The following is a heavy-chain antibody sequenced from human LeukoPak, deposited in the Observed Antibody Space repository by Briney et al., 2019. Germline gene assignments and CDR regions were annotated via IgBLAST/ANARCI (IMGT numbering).Heavy chain of an antibody. CDR1: GGSISSYY. V-gene: IGHV4-59*01. CDR2: IYYSGRT. Sequence: SETLSLTCTVSGGSISSYYWSWIRQPPGKGVEWIGYIYYSGRTSYNPSLKTRLTMSVDPSKNQFSLHLSSLIAAAPAVFYVVSGMATITPFDYWGQGTLVTVSS. J-gene: IGHJ4*02. CDR3: VSGMATITPFDY. D-gene: IGHD5-24*01.